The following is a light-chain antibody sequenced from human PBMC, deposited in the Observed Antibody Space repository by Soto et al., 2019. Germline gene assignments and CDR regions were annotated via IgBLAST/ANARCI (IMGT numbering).Light chain of an antibody. CDR1: QGIISW. CDR2: AAS. J-gene: IGKJ4*01. CDR3: QQTTSFPLT. Sequence: DIQMTQSPSFVSAYVGDRVTITCRASQGIISWLAWYQHKPGRAPKLLIHAASSLESGVPSRFSGSGSGTAFTLTISSLQPEDFATYYCQQTTSFPLTFGGGTKVEIK. V-gene: IGKV1-12*01.